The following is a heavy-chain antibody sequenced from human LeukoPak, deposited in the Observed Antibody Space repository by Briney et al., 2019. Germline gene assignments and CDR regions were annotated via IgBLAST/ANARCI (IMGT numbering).Heavy chain of an antibody. Sequence: ASVKVSCKASGGTFSSYAISWVRQAPGQGLEWMGRIIPILGIANYAQKFQGRVTITADKSTSTAYMELSSLRSEDTAVYYCAREKGYYDSSGYLGEFDYWGQGTLVTVSS. D-gene: IGHD3-22*01. J-gene: IGHJ4*02. CDR3: AREKGYYDSSGYLGEFDY. V-gene: IGHV1-69*04. CDR1: GGTFSSYA. CDR2: IIPILGIA.